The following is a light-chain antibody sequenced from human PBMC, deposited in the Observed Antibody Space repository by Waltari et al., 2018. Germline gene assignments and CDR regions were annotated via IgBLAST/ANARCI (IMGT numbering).Light chain of an antibody. J-gene: IGLJ2*01. CDR2: GNN. V-gene: IGLV1-40*01. Sequence: QPVLTPSPSVSGAPGQMGTLSCTGSSSSIEDGYDVNCYQQLPGTAPKLLIYGNNNRPSGVPDRFSGSKSGTSASLAITGLQAEDEADYYCQSYDSSLSGSVFGGGTILTVL. CDR1: SSSIEDGYD. CDR3: QSYDSSLSGSV.